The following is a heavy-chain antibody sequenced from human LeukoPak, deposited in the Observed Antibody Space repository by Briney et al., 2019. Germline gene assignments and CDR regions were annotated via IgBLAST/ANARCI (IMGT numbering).Heavy chain of an antibody. CDR1: GYTFTSYD. D-gene: IGHD1-20*01. CDR2: MNPNSGNT. J-gene: IGHJ3*02. Sequence: AASVKVSCKASGYTFTSYDINWVRQATGQGLEWMGWMNPNSGNTGYAQRFQGRVTITKNTSISTAYMELSSLRSEDTAVYYCASVVGYNWNGLWDAFDIWGQGTMVTVSS. V-gene: IGHV1-8*03. CDR3: ASVVGYNWNGLWDAFDI.